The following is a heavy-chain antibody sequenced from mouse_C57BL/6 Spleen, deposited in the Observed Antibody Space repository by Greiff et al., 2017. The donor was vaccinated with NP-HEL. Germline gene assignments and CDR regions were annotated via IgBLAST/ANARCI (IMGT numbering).Heavy chain of an antibody. CDR1: GYTFTSYW. CDR3: ARVDYDENAMDY. CDR2: IDPSDSYT. J-gene: IGHJ4*01. Sequence: QVQLQQSGAELVMPGASVKLSCKASGYTFTSYWMHWVKQRPGQGLEWIGEIDPSDSYTNYNQKFKGKSTLTVDKSSSTAYMQLSSLTSEDSAVYYCARVDYDENAMDYWGQGTSVTVSS. V-gene: IGHV1-69*01. D-gene: IGHD2-4*01.